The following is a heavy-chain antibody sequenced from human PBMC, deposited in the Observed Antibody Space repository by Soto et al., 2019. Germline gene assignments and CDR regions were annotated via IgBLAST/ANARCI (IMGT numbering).Heavy chain of an antibody. CDR2: INPNSGGT. J-gene: IGHJ3*02. D-gene: IGHD3-3*01. Sequence: ASVKVSCKASGYTFTGYYMHWVRQAPGQGLEWMGWINPNSGGTNYAQKFQGRVTMTRDTSISTAYMELSRLRSDDTAVYYCARDVTIFGVARAFDIWGQGTMVTVPS. V-gene: IGHV1-2*02. CDR1: GYTFTGYY. CDR3: ARDVTIFGVARAFDI.